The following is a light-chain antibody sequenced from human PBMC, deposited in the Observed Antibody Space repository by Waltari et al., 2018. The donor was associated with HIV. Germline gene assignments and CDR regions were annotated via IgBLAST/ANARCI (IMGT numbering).Light chain of an antibody. CDR1: DIGSKT. Sequence: SYVLTQPTSESVAPGQTARVACGGKDIGSKTVHWYQQRPGQAPVLVVYDDSDRPSGIPERFSGSNSENMATLTISRVEAGDEADYYCQVWDTGSDQVVFGGGTKLTVL. CDR3: QVWDTGSDQVV. V-gene: IGLV3-21*02. J-gene: IGLJ2*01. CDR2: DDS.